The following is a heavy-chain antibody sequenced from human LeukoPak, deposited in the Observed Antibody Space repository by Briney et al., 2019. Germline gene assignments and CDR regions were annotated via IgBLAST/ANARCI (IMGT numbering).Heavy chain of an antibody. Sequence: PGGSLRPSCAASGFTFSSYSMNWVRQAPGKGLEWVSYITSSSSTIYYADSVKGRFTISRDNAKNTLYLQMNSLRAEDTAVYYCARVSSSSWWALDYWGQGTLVTVSS. V-gene: IGHV3-48*04. CDR3: ARVSSSSWWALDY. CDR1: GFTFSSYS. D-gene: IGHD6-13*01. J-gene: IGHJ4*02. CDR2: ITSSSSTI.